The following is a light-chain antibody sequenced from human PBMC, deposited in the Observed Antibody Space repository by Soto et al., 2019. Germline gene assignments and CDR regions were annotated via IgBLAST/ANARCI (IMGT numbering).Light chain of an antibody. CDR3: QQHDNLPLT. J-gene: IGKJ5*01. V-gene: IGKV1-33*01. CDR2: DAS. CDR1: QDIMKY. Sequence: IQSTPAPASLSASVLYRVTITFQATQDIMKYLKWYQQKPGQAPKLLIYDASSLETGVPSRFSGSGSGTDFTLTISSLQPEDFATYYCQQHDNLPLTFGQGTRLEIK.